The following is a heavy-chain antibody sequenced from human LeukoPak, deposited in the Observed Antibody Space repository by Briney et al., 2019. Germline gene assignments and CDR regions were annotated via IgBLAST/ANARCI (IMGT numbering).Heavy chain of an antibody. CDR2: IRSGGGNT. J-gene: IGHJ3*02. D-gene: IGHD4-17*01. CDR3: ARDPNGDYVGAFEM. V-gene: IGHV3-23*01. Sequence: GGCLRLSCAASGFTFSNYAMIWVRQAPGRGLEWDSAIRSGGGNTLYADSVKGRFTVSRDNSKDTLFLQMNNMRAKDTAVYYCARDPNGDYVGAFEMWGPGTKVTVT. CDR1: GFTFSNYA.